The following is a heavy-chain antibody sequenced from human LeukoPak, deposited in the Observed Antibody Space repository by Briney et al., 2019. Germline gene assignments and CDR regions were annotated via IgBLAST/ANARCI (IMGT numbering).Heavy chain of an antibody. CDR3: ARRQGARYPHCFDA. CDR1: GWYFTNYW. CDR2: IYSGDSDT. J-gene: IGHJ5*02. V-gene: IGHV5-51*01. Sequence: VEALEISCRGSGWYFTNYWLGWVRQMPGKGVGWKGVIYSGDSDTSYSPSFRSQVTISADTSMSTVYLQWSSLTTSDTAMYSCARRQGARYPHCFDAWGQGTLVTVSS. D-gene: IGHD1-26*01.